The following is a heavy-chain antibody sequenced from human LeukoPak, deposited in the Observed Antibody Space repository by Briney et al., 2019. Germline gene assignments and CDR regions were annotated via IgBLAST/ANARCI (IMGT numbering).Heavy chain of an antibody. D-gene: IGHD3-10*01. V-gene: IGHV1-2*02. Sequence: ASVKVSCKASGYTFSDYHIHWVRQAPGQGLEWLGWINPNSGGTNYAQNFQVRVTMTRETSISTAYMELSSLRSDDTAVYYCARGFGELNHWGQGTLATVSP. CDR1: GYTFSDYH. CDR3: ARGFGELNH. J-gene: IGHJ4*02. CDR2: INPNSGGT.